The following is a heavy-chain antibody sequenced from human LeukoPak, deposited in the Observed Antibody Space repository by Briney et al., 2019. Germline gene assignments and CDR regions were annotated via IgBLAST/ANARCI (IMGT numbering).Heavy chain of an antibody. CDR1: GFSVSNNY. Sequence: GGSLRLSCAASGFSVSNNYMSWVSQAPGKGLEWVSLIYSGGDKRYAASVKGRFTISRDNSKNTLYLQMDSLRVEDTAVYYCGGYSSLDHWGQGTLVTVSS. V-gene: IGHV3-53*01. J-gene: IGHJ4*02. CDR2: IYSGGDK. D-gene: IGHD3-22*01. CDR3: GGYSSLDH.